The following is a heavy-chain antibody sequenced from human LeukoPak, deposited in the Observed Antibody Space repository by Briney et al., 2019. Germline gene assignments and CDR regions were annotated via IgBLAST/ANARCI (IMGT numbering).Heavy chain of an antibody. CDR1: GGSITSSSYY. V-gene: IGHV4-39*01. D-gene: IGHD5-12*01. J-gene: IGHJ3*02. CDR3: ARGEGGYTMGLAFDI. CDR2: IYYTGGT. Sequence: SETLSLTCSVSGGSITSSSYYWGWIRQPPEKGLEWIGSIYYTGGTFYSPSLKSRVTISVDTSKNQFSLRLTSVTAADTAVYYCARGEGGYTMGLAFDIWGQGTMVTVSS.